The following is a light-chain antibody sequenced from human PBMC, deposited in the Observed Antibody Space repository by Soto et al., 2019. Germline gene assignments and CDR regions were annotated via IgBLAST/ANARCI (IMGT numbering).Light chain of an antibody. CDR3: QYYGSPSWT. CDR1: QSVTSNY. CDR2: GTS. V-gene: IGKV3-20*01. J-gene: IGKJ1*01. Sequence: EILLAQSSGTLFLSPGERATLSCKASQSVTSNYLAWYQQRPGQAPRLLIFGTSSRATGIPDKFSGSGSGTDFTLTISRLEPDDFAEYYCQYYGSPSWTFGHGTKVDIK.